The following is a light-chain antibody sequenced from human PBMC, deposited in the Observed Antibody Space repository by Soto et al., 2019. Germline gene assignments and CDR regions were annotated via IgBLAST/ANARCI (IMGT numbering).Light chain of an antibody. CDR3: QQSYS. Sequence: DLQMTQSPSSLSASVGDRVTITCRASQSISSYLNWYQQKPGKAPKLLIYAASSLQSGVPSRFSGSGSGTDFTLTTSSLQPEDFATYYCQQSYSFGQGTKLEIK. V-gene: IGKV1-39*01. J-gene: IGKJ2*01. CDR2: AAS. CDR1: QSISSY.